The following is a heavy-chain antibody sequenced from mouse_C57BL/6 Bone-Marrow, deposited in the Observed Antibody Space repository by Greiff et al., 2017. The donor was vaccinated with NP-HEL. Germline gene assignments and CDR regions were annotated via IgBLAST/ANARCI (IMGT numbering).Heavy chain of an antibody. CDR2: IYPGDGDT. Sequence: VQLQQSGAELVKPGASVKISCKASGYDFNNYWMNWVKQRPGKGLEWIGQIYPGDGDTNYNGKFKDKATLTADTSSSTAYMQLSRLTSEDSAVYFGARGAYWGQGTLVTVSA. J-gene: IGHJ3*01. CDR3: ARGAY. CDR1: GYDFNNYW. V-gene: IGHV1-80*01.